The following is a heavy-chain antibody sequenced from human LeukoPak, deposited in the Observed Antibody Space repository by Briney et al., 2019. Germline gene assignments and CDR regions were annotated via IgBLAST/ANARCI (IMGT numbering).Heavy chain of an antibody. CDR2: ISYDGSNK. V-gene: IGHV3-30-3*01. CDR3: ARDLYCSGGSCYSGLGY. Sequence: GRSLRLSCAASGFTFSSYAMHWVRQAPGKGLEWVAVISYDGSNKYYADSVKGRFTISRDNSKNTLYLQMNSLRAEDTAVYYCARDLYCSGGSCYSGLGYWGQGTLVTVSS. D-gene: IGHD2-15*01. J-gene: IGHJ4*02. CDR1: GFTFSSYA.